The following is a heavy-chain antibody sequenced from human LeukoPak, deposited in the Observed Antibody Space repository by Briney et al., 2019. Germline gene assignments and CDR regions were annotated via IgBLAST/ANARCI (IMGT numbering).Heavy chain of an antibody. CDR2: INDDGGLT. Sequence: GGSLRLSCSAAGFTFSSHAMHWVSQPPGRGLEYVSTINDDGGLTYYADSVKGRFTISRDNAKNSLYLQMDSLRADDTAVYYCVRDRVTKTTYFDYWGQGTLVTVSS. D-gene: IGHD1-7*01. V-gene: IGHV3-64*04. CDR1: GFTFSSHA. CDR3: VRDRVTKTTYFDY. J-gene: IGHJ4*02.